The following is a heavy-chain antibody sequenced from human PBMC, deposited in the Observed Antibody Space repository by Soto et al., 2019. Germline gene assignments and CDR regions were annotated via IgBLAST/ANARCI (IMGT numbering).Heavy chain of an antibody. D-gene: IGHD6-13*01. V-gene: IGHV4-59*01. Sequence: SETLSLTCTVSGDSINNYYWSWIRQPPGKRLEWIGYIYYTGSTTYNPSLESRVTMSVDTSKNQFSLKLSSVNAADTAVYYCAKYRRTEAEGFTLDYWGRGTLVTVS. CDR1: GDSINNYY. J-gene: IGHJ4*02. CDR3: AKYRRTEAEGFTLDY. CDR2: IYYTGST.